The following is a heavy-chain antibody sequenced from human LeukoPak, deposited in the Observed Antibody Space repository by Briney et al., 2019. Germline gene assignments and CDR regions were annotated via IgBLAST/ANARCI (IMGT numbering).Heavy chain of an antibody. J-gene: IGHJ5*02. V-gene: IGHV3-21*01. D-gene: IGHD4-17*01. CDR3: VKDWSTPDHGDSPT. CDR1: GFTFGSYS. CDR2: ISSSSSYI. Sequence: PGGSLRLSCAASGFTFGSYSMNWVRQAPGKGLEWVSSISSSSSYIYYADSVKGRFTISRDNAKNSLYLQMNSLRTEDTAVYYCVKDWSTPDHGDSPTWGQGTLLAVSS.